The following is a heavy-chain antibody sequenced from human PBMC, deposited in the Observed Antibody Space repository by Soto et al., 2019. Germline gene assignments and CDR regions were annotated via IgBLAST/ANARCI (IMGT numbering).Heavy chain of an antibody. D-gene: IGHD1-20*01. V-gene: IGHV3-30*18. CDR2: ISYDGSNK. CDR3: AKESGSGIIYYYCGMDV. J-gene: IGHJ6*02. CDR1: GFTFSSYG. Sequence: QVQLVESGGGVVQPGRSLRLSCAASGFTFSSYGMHWVRQAPGKGLEWVAVISYDGSNKYYADSVKGRFTISRDNSKNTLYLQMNSLRAEDTAVYYCAKESGSGIIYYYCGMDVWGQGTTVTVSS.